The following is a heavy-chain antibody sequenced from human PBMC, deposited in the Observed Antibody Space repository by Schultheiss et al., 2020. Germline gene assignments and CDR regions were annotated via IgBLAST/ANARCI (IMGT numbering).Heavy chain of an antibody. Sequence: SETLSLTCAVYGGSFSGYYWSWIRQPPGKGLEWIGEINHSGSTNYNPSLKSRVTISVDTSKNQFSLKLSSVTAADTAVYYCAREGGWRRPFDYWGQGTLGNVYS. CDR3: AREGGWRRPFDY. CDR1: GGSFSGYY. V-gene: IGHV4-34*01. J-gene: IGHJ4*02. D-gene: IGHD2-15*01. CDR2: INHSGST.